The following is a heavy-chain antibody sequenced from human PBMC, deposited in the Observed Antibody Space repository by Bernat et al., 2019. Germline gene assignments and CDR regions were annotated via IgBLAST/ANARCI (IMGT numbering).Heavy chain of an antibody. D-gene: IGHD3-3*01. CDR2: INPSGGST. Sequence: QVQLVQSGAEVKKPGASVKVSCKASGYTFTSYYMHWVRQAPGQGLEWMGIINPSGGSTSYAQKFQGRVTMTRDTSTSTVYMELSSLRSEDTAVYYCARARYDFWSGYYSGEIDYWGQGTLVTASS. CDR3: ARARYDFWSGYYSGEIDY. J-gene: IGHJ4*02. CDR1: GYTFTSYY. V-gene: IGHV1-46*01.